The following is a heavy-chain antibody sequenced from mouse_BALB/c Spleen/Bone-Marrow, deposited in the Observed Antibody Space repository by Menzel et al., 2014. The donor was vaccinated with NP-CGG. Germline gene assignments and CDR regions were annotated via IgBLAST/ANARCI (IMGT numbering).Heavy chain of an antibody. D-gene: IGHD1-1*01. CDR3: ARAGLSTDY. Sequence: VKLMESGAELVRPGSSVKISCKTSGYAFSFYWMNWVKQRPGQGLEWIGQIYPGDGDTNYNGKFKGKATLTADTSSGTAYMQLSSLTSKDSAVYFCARAGLSTDYWGQGTSLTVSS. CDR2: IYPGDGDT. J-gene: IGHJ2*02. V-gene: IGHV1-80*01. CDR1: GYAFSFYW.